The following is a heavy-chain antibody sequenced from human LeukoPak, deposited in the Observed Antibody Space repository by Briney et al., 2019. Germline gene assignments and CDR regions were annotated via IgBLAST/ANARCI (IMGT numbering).Heavy chain of an antibody. V-gene: IGHV4-34*01. CDR1: GGSFSGYY. CDR2: INHSGST. D-gene: IGHD2-15*01. CDR3: ARRGGRGPFDY. Sequence: PSETLSLTCAVYGGSFSGYYWSWIRQPPGKGLEWIGEINHSGSTNYNPSLESRVTISVDTSKNQFSLKLSSVTAADTAVYYCARRGGRGPFDYWGQGTLVTVSS. J-gene: IGHJ4*02.